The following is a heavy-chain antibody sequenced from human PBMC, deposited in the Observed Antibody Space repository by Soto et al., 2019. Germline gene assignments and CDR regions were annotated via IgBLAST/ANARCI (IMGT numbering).Heavy chain of an antibody. J-gene: IGHJ4*02. V-gene: IGHV3-74*01. CDR1: GFTFGNYW. CDR2: MNSDGSTT. Sequence: GGSLRLSCAASGFTFGNYWMHWVRQAPGKGLEWVSRMNSDGSTTNYADSVKGRFTVSRDNARNTLYLQMNSLRAEDTAVYYCAPAAADYWGPALLLTLS. CDR3: APAAADY. D-gene: IGHD6-13*01.